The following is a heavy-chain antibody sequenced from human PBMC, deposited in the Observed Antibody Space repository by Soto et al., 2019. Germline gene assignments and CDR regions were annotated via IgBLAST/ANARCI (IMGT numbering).Heavy chain of an antibody. CDR3: AKRWAGYGGVTPSKH. J-gene: IGHJ4*02. CDR2: IYWDDDR. V-gene: IGHV2-5*02. D-gene: IGHD3-3*01. CDR1: GFSFRTSGVG. Sequence: SGPTLVNPTQTLTLTCTFSGFSFRTSGVGVGWIRQPPGKALEWLALIYWDDDRRYSPSLKDRLTITKDTSKSQVVLTMTNVDTADTGTYYCAKRWAGYGGVTPSKHWGQGITVSVSS.